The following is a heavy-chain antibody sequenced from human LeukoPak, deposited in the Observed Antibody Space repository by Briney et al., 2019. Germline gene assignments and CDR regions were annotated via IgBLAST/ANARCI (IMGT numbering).Heavy chain of an antibody. CDR2: ISSSGSSI. Sequence: GGSLRLSCAASEFTFSDYYMSWIRQAPGKGLEWVSYISSSGSSIYYADSVKGRFTISRDNAKNSLYLQMNSLRAEDTAVYYCARDPRGSYSSYPYFDYWGQGTLVTASS. CDR3: ARDPRGSYSSYPYFDY. J-gene: IGHJ4*02. D-gene: IGHD1-26*01. V-gene: IGHV3-11*01. CDR1: EFTFSDYY.